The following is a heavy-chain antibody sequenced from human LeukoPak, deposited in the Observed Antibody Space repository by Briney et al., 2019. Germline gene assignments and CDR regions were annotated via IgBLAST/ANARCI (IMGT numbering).Heavy chain of an antibody. CDR2: LSGSGDNA. D-gene: IGHD3-16*01. CDR1: GFTFSTYA. V-gene: IGHV3-23*01. Sequence: PGGSLRLSCAASGFTFSTYAMTWVRQAPGQGLERVSVLSGSGDNAYYADSVRGRFTISRDNPNNSLYLQMNSLTDGDTAQYYCAKMRGGMNWYLDLWGRGTQVTVSS. CDR3: AKMRGGMNWYLDL. J-gene: IGHJ2*01.